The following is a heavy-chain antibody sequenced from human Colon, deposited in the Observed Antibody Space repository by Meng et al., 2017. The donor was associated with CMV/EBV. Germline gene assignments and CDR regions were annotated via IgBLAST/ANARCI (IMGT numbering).Heavy chain of an antibody. D-gene: IGHD2-8*01. Sequence: GESLKISCAGSGFTFSGFSMNWVRQAPGKGLEWVAKTNEDGSDKYYVDSVKGRFTIFRDNAKNSVYLQMNSLRAEDTAVYYCASTGPLYGLYFCYWGQGTLVTVSS. CDR1: GFTFSGFS. J-gene: IGHJ4*02. CDR3: ASTGPLYGLYFCY. CDR2: TNEDGSDK. V-gene: IGHV3-7*01.